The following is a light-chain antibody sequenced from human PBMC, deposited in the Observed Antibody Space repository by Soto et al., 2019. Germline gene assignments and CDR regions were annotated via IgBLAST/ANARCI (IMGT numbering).Light chain of an antibody. V-gene: IGLV2-23*01. CDR2: EGT. J-gene: IGLJ2*01. Sequence: QSVLTQPASVAGSPGQSITISCTGSGSDVGNYNLLSWYQQHPDKAPKLIISEGTKRPSGVSNRFSGSGSDNTASLTISALQAEDEAEYYCSSYAGPVVIFGGGTKVTVL. CDR1: GSDVGNYNL. CDR3: SSYAGPVVI.